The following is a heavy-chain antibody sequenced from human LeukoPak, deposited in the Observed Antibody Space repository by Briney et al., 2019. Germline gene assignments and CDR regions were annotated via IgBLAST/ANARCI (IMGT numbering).Heavy chain of an antibody. CDR2: INSDGSST. Sequence: GGSLRLSCAASGFTFSGYWMHWVRQAPGKGLVWVSRINSDGSSTSYADSVKGRFTISRGNAKNTLYLQMNSLRAEDTAVYYCARVHGITMVRGVSGYFDYWGQGTLVTVSS. CDR1: GFTFSGYW. J-gene: IGHJ4*02. CDR3: ARVHGITMVRGVSGYFDY. D-gene: IGHD3-10*01. V-gene: IGHV3-74*01.